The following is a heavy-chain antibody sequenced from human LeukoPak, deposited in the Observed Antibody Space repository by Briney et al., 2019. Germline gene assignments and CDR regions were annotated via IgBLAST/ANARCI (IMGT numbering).Heavy chain of an antibody. J-gene: IGHJ3*01. Sequence: GGSLRLSCAASGFTFSTYSMNWVRQAPGEGLEWISYISTTGTTIYYSDSVKGRFTISRNNVKNSLYLQMNSLQDEDTAVYYCARDPVVITAPDAFDVWGQGTMVTVSS. CDR2: ISTTGTTI. CDR3: ARDPVVITAPDAFDV. D-gene: IGHD1-20*01. CDR1: GFTFSTYS. V-gene: IGHV3-48*02.